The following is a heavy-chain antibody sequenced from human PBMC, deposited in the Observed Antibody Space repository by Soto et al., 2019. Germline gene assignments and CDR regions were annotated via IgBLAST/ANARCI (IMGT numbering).Heavy chain of an antibody. Sequence: GGSLRLSCAASGFTFSSYAMSWVRQAPGKGLEWVSAISGSGGSTYYADSVKGRFTISRDNSKNTLYLQMNSLRAEDTAVYYCATHCSSTSCYRYYYYYMDVWGKGTTVTVSS. J-gene: IGHJ6*03. D-gene: IGHD2-2*01. CDR1: GFTFSSYA. CDR2: ISGSGGST. CDR3: ATHCSSTSCYRYYYYYMDV. V-gene: IGHV3-23*01.